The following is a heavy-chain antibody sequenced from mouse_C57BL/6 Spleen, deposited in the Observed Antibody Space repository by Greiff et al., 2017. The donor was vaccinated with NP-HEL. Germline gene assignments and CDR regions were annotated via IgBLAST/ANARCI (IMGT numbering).Heavy chain of an antibody. CDR2: IDPEDGDT. Sequence: EVQLQQSGAELVRPGASVKLSCTASGFNIKDYYMHWVKQRPEQGLEWIGRIDPEDGDTEYAPKFQGKATMTADTSSNTAYLQLSSLTSEDTAVYYCTPYEYEDWFAYWGQGTLVTVSA. CDR3: TPYEYEDWFAY. D-gene: IGHD2-4*01. V-gene: IGHV14-1*01. J-gene: IGHJ3*01. CDR1: GFNIKDYY.